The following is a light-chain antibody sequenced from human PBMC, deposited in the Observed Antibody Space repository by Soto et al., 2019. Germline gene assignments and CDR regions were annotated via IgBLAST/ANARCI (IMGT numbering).Light chain of an antibody. CDR1: QGSNNY. Sequence: DTQMTQSPSSLSASLGDRVTITCRASQGSNNYLAWYQQRPGKVPKLLIYAASTLQSGVQSRFSGSGSGTDFTLTISSLQPEDGATYYCQKYDIAPRTFGGGTRVEIK. CDR2: AAS. V-gene: IGKV1-27*01. J-gene: IGKJ4*01. CDR3: QKYDIAPRT.